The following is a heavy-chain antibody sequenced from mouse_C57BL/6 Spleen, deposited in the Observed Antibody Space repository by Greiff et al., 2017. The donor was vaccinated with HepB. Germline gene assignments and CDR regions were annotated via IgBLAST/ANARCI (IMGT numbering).Heavy chain of an antibody. V-gene: IGHV1-81*01. Sequence: QVQLKQSGAELARPGASVKLSCKASGYTFTSYGISWVKQRTGQGLEWIGEIYPRSGNTYYNEKFKGKATLTADKSSSTAYMELRSLTSEDSAVYFCARDYYGSSYPYAMDYWGQGTSVTVSS. CDR2: IYPRSGNT. CDR3: ARDYYGSSYPYAMDY. J-gene: IGHJ4*01. CDR1: GYTFTSYG. D-gene: IGHD1-1*01.